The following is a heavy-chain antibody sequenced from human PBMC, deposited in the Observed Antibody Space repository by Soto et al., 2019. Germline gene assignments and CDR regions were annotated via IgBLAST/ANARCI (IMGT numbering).Heavy chain of an antibody. D-gene: IGHD3-22*01. J-gene: IGHJ4*02. CDR2: ISWNSGSI. Sequence: GGSLRLSCAASGFTFDDYAMHWVRQAPGKGLEWVSGISWNSGSIGYADSVKGRFTISRDNAKNSLYLQMNSLRAEDTALYYCAKDPTYYYDSSGYYDYWGQGTLVTVSS. CDR1: GFTFDDYA. V-gene: IGHV3-9*01. CDR3: AKDPTYYYDSSGYYDY.